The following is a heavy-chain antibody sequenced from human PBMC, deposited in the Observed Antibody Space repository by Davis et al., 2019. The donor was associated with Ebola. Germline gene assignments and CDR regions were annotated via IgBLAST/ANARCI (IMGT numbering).Heavy chain of an antibody. J-gene: IGHJ6*02. CDR2: VHYSGDT. Sequence: SETLSLTCTVSDGSISGSYWSWIRQSPGKKLEWIGYVHYSGDTIYNPSLKSRVTISVDTSKNQFSLSLRSVTATDTAIYYCARHWSYFFYGMDVWGQGTSVTVAS. D-gene: IGHD3-10*01. V-gene: IGHV4-59*08. CDR3: ARHWSYFFYGMDV. CDR1: DGSISGSY.